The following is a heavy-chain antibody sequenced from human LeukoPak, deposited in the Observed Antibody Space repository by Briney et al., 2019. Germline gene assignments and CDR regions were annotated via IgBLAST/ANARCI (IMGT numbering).Heavy chain of an antibody. CDR3: AIDSRMARGVIPYYYYGMDV. V-gene: IGHV1-69*13. J-gene: IGHJ6*02. Sequence: GASVKVSCKASGGTFSSYAISWVRQAPGQGLEWMGGIIPIFGTASYAQKFQGRVTITADESTSTAYMELSSLRSEDTAVYYCAIDSRMARGVIPYYYYGMDVWGQGTTVTVSS. CDR2: IIPIFGTA. D-gene: IGHD3-10*01. CDR1: GGTFSSYA.